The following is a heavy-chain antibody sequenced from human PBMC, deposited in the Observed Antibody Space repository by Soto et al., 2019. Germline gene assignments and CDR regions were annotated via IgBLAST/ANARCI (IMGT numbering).Heavy chain of an antibody. V-gene: IGHV4-59*08. J-gene: IGHJ3*02. D-gene: IGHD6-13*01. CDR2: IYYSGST. CDR1: GGSISSYY. CDR3: ARRDSSAFDI. Sequence: QVQLQESGPGLVKPSETLSLTCTVSGGSISSYYWSWIRQPPGKGLEWIGYIYYSGSTNYNPSLKSRVPIPRDTSTYQRSLKLSSVAAADTAVDYCARRDSSAFDIWGQGTMVTVSS.